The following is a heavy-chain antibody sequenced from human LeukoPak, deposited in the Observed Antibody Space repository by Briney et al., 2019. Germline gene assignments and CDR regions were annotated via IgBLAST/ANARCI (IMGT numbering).Heavy chain of an antibody. CDR1: GGSISSYY. V-gene: IGHV4-38-2*02. D-gene: IGHD3-10*01. Sequence: PSETLSLTCTVSGGSISSYYWGWIRQPPGKGLEWIGSIYHSGSTYYNPSLKSRVTISVDTSKNQFSLKLSSVTAADTAVYYCARELLLWFGEFDYFDYWGQGTLVTVSS. CDR3: ARELLLWFGEFDYFDY. J-gene: IGHJ4*02. CDR2: IYHSGST.